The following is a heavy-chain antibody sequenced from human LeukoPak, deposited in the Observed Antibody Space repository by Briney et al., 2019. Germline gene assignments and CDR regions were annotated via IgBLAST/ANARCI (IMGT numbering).Heavy chain of an antibody. CDR1: GYSENFYG. J-gene: IGHJ5*02. D-gene: IGHD3-16*02. Sequence: GASVKVSCKTSGYSENFYGITWVRQVAGQGLEWMGWMNPNSGNTGYAQKFQGRVTITRNTSISTAYMELSSLRSEDTAVYYCARGVYDYVWGSHRLDWFDPWGQGTLVTVSS. CDR3: ARGVYDYVWGSHRLDWFDP. V-gene: IGHV1-8*01. CDR2: MNPNSGNT.